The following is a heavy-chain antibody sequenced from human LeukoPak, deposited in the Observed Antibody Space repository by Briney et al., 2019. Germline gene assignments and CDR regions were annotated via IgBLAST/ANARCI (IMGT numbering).Heavy chain of an antibody. Sequence: SETLSLTCTISGGSISSYYWSWIRQPPGKGLEWIGYIYYSGSTNYNPSLKSRVTISIDTSKNQFSLKLSSVTAADTAVYYCAGQYYYDSSGYSVAFDIWGQGTMVTVSS. CDR3: AGQYYYDSSGYSVAFDI. CDR2: IYYSGST. V-gene: IGHV4-59*01. J-gene: IGHJ3*02. D-gene: IGHD3-22*01. CDR1: GGSISSYY.